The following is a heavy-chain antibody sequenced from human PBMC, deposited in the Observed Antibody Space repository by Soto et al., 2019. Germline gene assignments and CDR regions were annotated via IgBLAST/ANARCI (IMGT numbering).Heavy chain of an antibody. D-gene: IGHD6-19*01. CDR3: ARVPDSSLGTMDV. CDR2: MFPGDSDT. CDR1: GYSFTTYW. Sequence: GESLKISCKGSGYSFTTYWIGWVRQLPGQGLEWMGVMFPGDSDTRYSPSFQGQVTMSADPSTNTAYLEWSSLKAADSAMYYCARVPDSSLGTMDVWGKGTTGTVSS. V-gene: IGHV5-51*01. J-gene: IGHJ6*04.